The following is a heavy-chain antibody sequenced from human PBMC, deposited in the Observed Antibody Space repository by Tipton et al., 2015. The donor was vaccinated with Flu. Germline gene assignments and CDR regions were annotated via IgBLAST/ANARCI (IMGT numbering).Heavy chain of an antibody. D-gene: IGHD4-23*01. J-gene: IGHJ4*02. V-gene: IGHV3-7*01. Sequence: SLRLSCTASGFTFSSYWMSWVRQAPGKGLEWVAKINEDGSDKYYVGSLKGRFTISRDNAKNSLYLQMNSLIAEDTAVYYCARDRGYGGDCDYWGRGTLVTVSS. CDR2: INEDGSDK. CDR3: ARDRGYGGDCDY. CDR1: GFTFSSYW.